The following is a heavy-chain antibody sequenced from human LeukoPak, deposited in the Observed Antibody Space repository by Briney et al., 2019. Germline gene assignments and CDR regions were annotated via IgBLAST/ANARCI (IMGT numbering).Heavy chain of an antibody. CDR2: IRSDGNYK. CDR1: GFTFSSYG. J-gene: IGHJ4*02. D-gene: IGHD3-10*01. V-gene: IGHV3-30*02. CDR3: AKQFLWFGELSHFHY. Sequence: GGSLRLSCAASGFTFSSYGMHWVRQAPGKGLEWVAFIRSDGNYKYYADSVKGRFTISRDNSKNKLYVQMNSLRAEDTAVYYCAKQFLWFGELSHFHYWGQGTLVSVSS.